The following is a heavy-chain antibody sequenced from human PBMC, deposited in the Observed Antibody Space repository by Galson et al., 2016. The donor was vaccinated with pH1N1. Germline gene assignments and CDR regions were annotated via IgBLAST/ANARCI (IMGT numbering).Heavy chain of an antibody. CDR3: ARDRINMIVGAGTFDI. V-gene: IGHV3-23*01. CDR1: GFTFSNYV. D-gene: IGHD3-22*01. Sequence: SLRLSCAASGFTFSNYVMGWVRQAPGKGLQWVSSINPSTISTYYADSVKGRFTTSRDNFRNTLYLQMNSLRVEDTAVYYCARDRINMIVGAGTFDIWGQGTMVTVAS. CDR2: INPSTIST. J-gene: IGHJ3*02.